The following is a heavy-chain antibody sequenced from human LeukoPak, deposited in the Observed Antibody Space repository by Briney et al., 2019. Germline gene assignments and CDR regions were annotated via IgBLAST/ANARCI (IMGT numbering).Heavy chain of an antibody. Sequence: SETLSLTCNVSGGSFNGYYWTWIRQPPGKGLEWIAEINHIGTTNHNPSLKSRVTVSTDTSKQQFFLKLTSVTAADTALYYCARLVVTAPQYHYYMGVWGEGTTVTVSS. CDR2: INHIGTT. V-gene: IGHV4-34*01. J-gene: IGHJ6*03. CDR3: ARLVVTAPQYHYYMGV. D-gene: IGHD2-21*02. CDR1: GGSFNGYY.